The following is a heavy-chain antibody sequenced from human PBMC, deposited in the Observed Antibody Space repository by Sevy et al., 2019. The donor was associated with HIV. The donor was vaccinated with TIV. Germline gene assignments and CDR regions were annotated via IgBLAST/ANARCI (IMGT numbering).Heavy chain of an antibody. CDR2: LSFGCGGI. CDR1: GFTFSKYS. D-gene: IGHD2-8*01. V-gene: IGHV3-23*01. CDR3: AREGCTKPHDY. Sequence: GGSLRLSCAASGFTFSKYSMSWVRQPPGKGLEWVSTLSFGCGGITYADSVKGRFTISRTNSKSSLYLQMNNLTPEDTAVYYCAREGCTKPHDYWGQGTLVTVSS. J-gene: IGHJ4*02.